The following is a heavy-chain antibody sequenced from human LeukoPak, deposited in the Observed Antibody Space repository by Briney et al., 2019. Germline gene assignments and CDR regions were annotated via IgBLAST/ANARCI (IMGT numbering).Heavy chain of an antibody. CDR1: GGSISSYY. CDR3: ARTPSVYCSGGNCYPGHFDY. J-gene: IGHJ4*02. V-gene: IGHV4-59*12. Sequence: SETLSLTCTVSGGSISSYYWSWIRQPPGKGLEWIGYIYYSGSTNYNPSLKSRVTISVDTSKNQFSLKLSSVTAADSAVYYCARTPSVYCSGGNCYPGHFDYWGQGTLVTVSS. CDR2: IYYSGST. D-gene: IGHD2-15*01.